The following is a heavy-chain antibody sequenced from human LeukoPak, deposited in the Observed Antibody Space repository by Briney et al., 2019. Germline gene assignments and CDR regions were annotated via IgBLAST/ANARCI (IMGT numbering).Heavy chain of an antibody. CDR1: GGSISSSSYY. V-gene: IGHV4-39*07. J-gene: IGHJ4*02. CDR2: VYYSGST. CDR3: ARVGLPITHFDY. D-gene: IGHD5-12*01. Sequence: PSETLSLTCTVSGGSISSSSYYWGWIRQPPGKGLEWIGSVYYSGSTYYNPSLKSRVTISVDTSQNQFSLKLNSVTAADTAVYFCARVGLPITHFDYWGQGTLVTVSS.